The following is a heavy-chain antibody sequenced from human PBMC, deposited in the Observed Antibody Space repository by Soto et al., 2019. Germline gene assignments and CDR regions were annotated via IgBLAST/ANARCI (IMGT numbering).Heavy chain of an antibody. J-gene: IGHJ4*02. CDR2: IYYSGST. CDR3: ASGTETFDY. CDR1: GYSTTSSNW. V-gene: IGHV4-28*01. Sequence: QVQLQESAPGLVKPSDPLSLTCAVSGYSTTSSNWRGWIRQPPGKGLEWIGYIYYSGSTYYNPSLKSRVTMSVDTSKNQFSLKLSSVTAVDTAVYYCASGTETFDYWGQGTLVTVSS.